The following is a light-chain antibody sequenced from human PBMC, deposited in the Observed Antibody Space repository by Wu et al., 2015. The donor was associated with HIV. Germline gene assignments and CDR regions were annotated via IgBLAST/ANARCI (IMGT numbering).Light chain of an antibody. CDR3: LQDFNLWT. J-gene: IGKJ1*01. CDR1: QAIRND. CDR2: GAS. V-gene: IGKV1-6*01. Sequence: IQMTQSPSSLSASVGDRVTFTCRASQAIRNDVSWYQHRPGKAPKLLIYGASTLHTGVPSRFSGSGYGTDFSLTISSLQPEDSATYYCLQDFNLWTFGQGTRVEIK.